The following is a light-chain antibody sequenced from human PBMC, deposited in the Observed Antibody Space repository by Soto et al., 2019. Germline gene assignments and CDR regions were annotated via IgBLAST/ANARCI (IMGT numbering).Light chain of an antibody. V-gene: IGLV2-23*01. CDR3: CAYAGGRHLVF. CDR1: NNDVGGFGL. Sequence: QSALTQPASVSGSPGQSITISCTGSNNDVGGFGLVSWYQMHPGKAPKVMIYEATKRPSGLSNRFSGSKFGNTASLTISGIQAEDVADYYCCAYAGGRHLVFFGTGTKVT. CDR2: EAT. J-gene: IGLJ1*01.